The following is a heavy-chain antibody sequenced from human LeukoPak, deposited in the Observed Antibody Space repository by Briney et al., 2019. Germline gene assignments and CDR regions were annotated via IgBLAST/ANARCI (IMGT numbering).Heavy chain of an antibody. CDR1: GFTFSSYG. CDR3: ARDGYYYDSSGYFDY. J-gene: IGHJ4*02. D-gene: IGHD3-22*01. V-gene: IGHV3-33*01. CDR2: IWYDGSNK. Sequence: GGSLRLSCAASGFTFSSYGMHWVRQAPGKGLEWVTVIWYDGSNKYYADSVKGRFTISRDNSKNTLYLQMNSLRAEDTAVYYCARDGYYYDSSGYFDYWGQGTLVTVSS.